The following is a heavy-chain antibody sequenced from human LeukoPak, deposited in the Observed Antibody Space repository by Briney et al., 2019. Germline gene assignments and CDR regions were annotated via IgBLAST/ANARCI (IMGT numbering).Heavy chain of an antibody. Sequence: GGSLRLSCAASGFTFSSYSMTWVRQAPGKGLEWVSSISSSSSYIYYADSVKGRFTISRDNAKNSLYLQMNSLRAEDTAVYYCAREGPVSRGDQATDYWGQGTLVTVSS. CDR2: ISSSSSYI. V-gene: IGHV3-21*01. J-gene: IGHJ4*02. D-gene: IGHD2-2*01. CDR3: AREGPVSRGDQATDY. CDR1: GFTFSSYS.